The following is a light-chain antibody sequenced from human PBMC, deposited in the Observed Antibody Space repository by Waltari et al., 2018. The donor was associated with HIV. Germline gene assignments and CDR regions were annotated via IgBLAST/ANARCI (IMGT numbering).Light chain of an antibody. V-gene: IGLV2-14*01. Sequence: QSALTQPASVSGSPGQSITISCTGSNTDVGGYNYVSWYQQNPGKAPKLMIYEVSNRPAGVSNRFSGSKSGNTASLTISGLQTEDEADYYCSSYTSSNTLVFGGGTKLTVL. CDR3: SSYTSSNTLV. J-gene: IGLJ2*01. CDR2: EVS. CDR1: NTDVGGYNY.